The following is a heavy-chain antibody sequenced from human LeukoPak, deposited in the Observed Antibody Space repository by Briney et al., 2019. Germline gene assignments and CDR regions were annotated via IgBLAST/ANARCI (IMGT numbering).Heavy chain of an antibody. CDR2: IFGSGDNA. CDR3: RKTPTGYRSGRYPGCPVDY. Sequence: GGSRRLAWAAAGFTFNSHAMDWVRHAPGKGLEWDSWIFGSGDNATYTDSVKGRFTISRDNSRNTVYLQMDSLRVEDTAVYYCRKTPTGYRSGRYPGCPVDYWGQGTLVTVSS. V-gene: IGHV3-23*01. CDR1: GFTFNSHA. D-gene: IGHD6-19*01. J-gene: IGHJ4*02.